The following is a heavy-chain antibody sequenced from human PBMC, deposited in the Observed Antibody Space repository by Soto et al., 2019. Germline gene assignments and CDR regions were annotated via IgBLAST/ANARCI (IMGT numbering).Heavy chain of an antibody. Sequence: QVQLVQSGAEVKKPGSSVKVSCKASGGTFSSYAISWVRQAPGQGLEWMGGIIPIFGTANYAQKFQGRVTITADESTSPAYMELSSLRSEDTAVYYCSRITMVRGVIITGWFDPWGQGTLVTVSS. V-gene: IGHV1-69*01. CDR1: GGTFSSYA. CDR3: SRITMVRGVIITGWFDP. CDR2: IIPIFGTA. D-gene: IGHD3-10*01. J-gene: IGHJ5*02.